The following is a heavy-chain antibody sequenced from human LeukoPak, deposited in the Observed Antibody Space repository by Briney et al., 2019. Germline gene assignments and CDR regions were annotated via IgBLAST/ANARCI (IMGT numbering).Heavy chain of an antibody. Sequence: GSSVKVSCKASGGTFSSYAISWVRQAPGQGLEWMGGIIPIFGTANYAQKFQGRVTITADKSTSTAYMELSSLRSEDTAVYYCARSKQLVGRMGLDWLFDYWGQGTLVTVSS. CDR1: GGTFSSYA. J-gene: IGHJ4*02. CDR2: IIPIFGTA. D-gene: IGHD6-6*01. CDR3: ARSKQLVGRMGLDWLFDY. V-gene: IGHV1-69*06.